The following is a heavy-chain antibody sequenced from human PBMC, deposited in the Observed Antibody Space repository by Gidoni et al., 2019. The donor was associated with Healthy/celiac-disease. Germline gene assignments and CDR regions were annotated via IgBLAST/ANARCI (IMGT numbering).Heavy chain of an antibody. Sequence: EVQLVESGGGLVKPGGSLRLSCAASGFTFSSYSMSWVRQAPGKGLEWVSAISSSSSYIDYADSVKGRFTISRDNAKNSLYLQMNSRRAEDTAVYYCARVGCSGGSCYDYWGQGTLVTVSS. D-gene: IGHD2-15*01. J-gene: IGHJ4*02. CDR3: ARVGCSGGSCYDY. CDR1: GFTFSSYS. V-gene: IGHV3-21*01. CDR2: ISSSSSYI.